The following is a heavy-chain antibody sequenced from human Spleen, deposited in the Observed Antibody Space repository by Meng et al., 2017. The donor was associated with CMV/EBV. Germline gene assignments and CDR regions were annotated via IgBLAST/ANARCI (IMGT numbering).Heavy chain of an antibody. CDR2: IYNSGST. CDR3: ARELKDFWSGYKNVYYYGMDV. D-gene: IGHD3-3*01. J-gene: IGHJ6*02. V-gene: IGHV4-31*03. CDR1: GGSISSGGFY. Sequence: LRLSCSVSGGSISSGGFYWNWIRQHAGKGLEWIGYIYNSGSTHYNPSLKSRVIISVDTSKNQFSLRLSSVTAADTAVYYCARELKDFWSGYKNVYYYGMDVWGQGTTVTVSS.